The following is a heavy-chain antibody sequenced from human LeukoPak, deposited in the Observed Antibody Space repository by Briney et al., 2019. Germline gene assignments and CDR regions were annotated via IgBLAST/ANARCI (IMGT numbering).Heavy chain of an antibody. CDR3: ARGRYFLYFDY. D-gene: IGHD2/OR15-2a*01. CDR1: GGSFSGYY. CDR2: INHSGST. Sequence: SETLSLTCAVYGGSFSGYYWSWIRQPPGKGLEWIGEINHSGSTNYNPSLKSRVTISVDTSKNQFSLKLSSVTAADTAVYYCARGRYFLYFDYWGQEPWSPSPQ. J-gene: IGHJ4*01. V-gene: IGHV4-34*01.